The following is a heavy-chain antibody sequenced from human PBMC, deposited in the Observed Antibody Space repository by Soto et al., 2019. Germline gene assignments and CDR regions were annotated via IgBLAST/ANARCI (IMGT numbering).Heavy chain of an antibody. CDR1: GYTFTRYH. V-gene: IGHV1-2*02. Sequence: AAVKVSYKASGYTFTRYHMHWVRQAPGQGRAWMGWSNPNSGGTNYAQKFQGRVTMTRDTSISTAYMEVSRLRSDDTAVYYCARDRRFYDSGTYDIANDAFEFWGQGALVTVSS. D-gene: IGHD3-22*01. CDR3: ARDRRFYDSGTYDIANDAFEF. J-gene: IGHJ4*02. CDR2: SNPNSGGT.